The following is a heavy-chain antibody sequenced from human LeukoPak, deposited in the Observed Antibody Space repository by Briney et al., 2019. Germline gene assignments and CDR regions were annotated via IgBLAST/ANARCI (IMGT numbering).Heavy chain of an antibody. CDR3: AKDTLLCSGGSCYSGGGNWFDP. CDR2: ISYDGSNK. CDR1: GFTFSSYG. D-gene: IGHD2-15*01. V-gene: IGHV3-30*18. Sequence: GGSLRLSCAASGFTFSSYGMHWVRQAPGKGLEWVAVISYDGSNKYYADSVKGRFTISRDNSKNTLYLQMNSLRAEDTAVYYCAKDTLLCSGGSCYSGGGNWFDPWGQGTLVTVSS. J-gene: IGHJ5*02.